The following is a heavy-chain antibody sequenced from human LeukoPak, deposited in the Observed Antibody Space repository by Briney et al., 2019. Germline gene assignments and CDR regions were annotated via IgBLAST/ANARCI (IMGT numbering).Heavy chain of an antibody. Sequence: ASVKVSCKASGYTFTSYDINWVRQATGQGLEWMGWMNPNSGNTGYAQKFQGRVTITRYTSISTAYMELSSLRSEDTAVYYCARGGNVDDYGDQRPYDWFDPWGQGTLVTVSS. CDR2: MNPNSGNT. D-gene: IGHD4-17*01. V-gene: IGHV1-8*03. J-gene: IGHJ5*02. CDR3: ARGGNVDDYGDQRPYDWFDP. CDR1: GYTFTSYD.